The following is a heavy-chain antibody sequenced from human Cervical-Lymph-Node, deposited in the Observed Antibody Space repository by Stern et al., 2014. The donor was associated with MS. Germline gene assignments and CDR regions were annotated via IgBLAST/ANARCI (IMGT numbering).Heavy chain of an antibody. CDR3: ASRGAGELGVSPTGS. Sequence: QVQLVQSGSELKKPGASVKISCKASGYNFRNYAMNWVRQAPGQGLEWMGWINPATGNPLYAQGFAGRFVFSLDTSVSTAYLQIISLKTEDTAMYYCASRGAGELGVSPTGSWGQGTLVTVSS. J-gene: IGHJ5*02. CDR2: INPATGNP. D-gene: IGHD5/OR15-5a*01. V-gene: IGHV7-4-1*02. CDR1: GYNFRNYA.